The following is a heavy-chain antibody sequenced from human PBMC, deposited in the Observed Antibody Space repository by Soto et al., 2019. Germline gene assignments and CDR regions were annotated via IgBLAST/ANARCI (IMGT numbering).Heavy chain of an antibody. D-gene: IGHD4-17*01. CDR1: GGSISSGGYY. V-gene: IGHV4-31*03. CDR3: ASLMGAYGDQPFNY. J-gene: IGHJ4*02. Sequence: QVQLQESGPGLVKPSQTLSLTCTVSGGSISSGGYYWSWIRQHPGKGLEWIGYIYYSGSTYYNPSLKLGVTISGDTFKHQCPLKVGSVAAADTAVYYGASLMGAYGDQPFNYGGQGTRVPVPS. CDR2: IYYSGST.